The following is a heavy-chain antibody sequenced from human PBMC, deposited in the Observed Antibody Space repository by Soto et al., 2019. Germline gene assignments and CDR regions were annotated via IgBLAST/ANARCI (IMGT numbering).Heavy chain of an antibody. D-gene: IGHD3-10*01. CDR3: ARDFHFHGSEGFTLLGY. CDR1: GVSISSYY. Sequence: SETLSLPCTVSGVSISSYYWSWIRQTAGKGLEWSGRAYHTGTTDYNPSLKSRVSMSVDTSKNRFSLKLSSVTAADPAVYYCARDFHFHGSEGFTLLGYWGQGTLVTFSA. CDR2: AYHTGTT. J-gene: IGHJ4*02. V-gene: IGHV4-4*07.